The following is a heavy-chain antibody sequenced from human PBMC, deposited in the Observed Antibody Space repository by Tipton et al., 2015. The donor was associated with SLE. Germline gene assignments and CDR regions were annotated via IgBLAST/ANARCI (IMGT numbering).Heavy chain of an antibody. Sequence: TLSLTCIVSGDSISSSSYYWGWIRQPPGKGLEWIGNIYYSGSPYYNPSLKSRVTISVDTSKNQFSLKLTSVTAADTAMYYCARGGEMSTVPFDYWGQGTLVTVSS. J-gene: IGHJ4*02. V-gene: IGHV4-39*07. CDR1: GDSISSSSYY. CDR3: ARGGEMSTVPFDY. D-gene: IGHD5-24*01. CDR2: IYYSGSP.